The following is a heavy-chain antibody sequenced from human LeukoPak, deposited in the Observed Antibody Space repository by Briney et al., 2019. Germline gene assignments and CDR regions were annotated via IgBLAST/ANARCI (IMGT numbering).Heavy chain of an antibody. CDR3: GNSFGWIQLWLNFDY. CDR1: GFTFNYFW. D-gene: IGHD5-18*01. CDR2: ISGSGGST. V-gene: IGHV3-23*01. Sequence: GGSLRLSCAASGFTFNYFWMHWVRQAPGKGLEWVSAISGSGGSTYYADSVKGRFTISRDNSKNTLYLQMNSLRAEDTAVYYCGNSFGWIQLWLNFDYWGQGTLVTVSS. J-gene: IGHJ4*02.